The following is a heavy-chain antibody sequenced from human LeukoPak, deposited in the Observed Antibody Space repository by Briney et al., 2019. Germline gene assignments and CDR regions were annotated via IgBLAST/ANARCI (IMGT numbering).Heavy chain of an antibody. J-gene: IGHJ5*02. V-gene: IGHV4-4*07. CDR1: GGSISSYY. CDR3: ARREYYYDSSGYNHRGFGP. Sequence: SETLSLTCTVSGGSISSYYWSWIRQPAGKGLEWIGRIYTSGSTYYNPSLKSRVTISVDTSKNQFSLKLSSVTAADTAVYYCARREYYYDSSGYNHRGFGPWGQGTLVTVSS. D-gene: IGHD3-22*01. CDR2: IYTSGST.